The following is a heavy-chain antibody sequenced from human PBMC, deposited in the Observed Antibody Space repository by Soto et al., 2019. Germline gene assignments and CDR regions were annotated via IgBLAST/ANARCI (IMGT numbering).Heavy chain of an antibody. Sequence: ASVKVSCKVSGYTLADLSMHWVRQAPGKGLEWMGGFDPEDGETIYAQKFQGRVTMTEDTSTDTAYMELSSLRSEDTAVYYCATVVGSSWSWFDPWGQGTLVTVSS. V-gene: IGHV1-24*01. CDR1: GYTLADLS. CDR3: ATVVGSSWSWFDP. D-gene: IGHD6-13*01. J-gene: IGHJ5*02. CDR2: FDPEDGET.